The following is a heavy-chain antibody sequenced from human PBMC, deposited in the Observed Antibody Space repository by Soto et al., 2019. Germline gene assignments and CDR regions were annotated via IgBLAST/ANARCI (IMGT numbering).Heavy chain of an antibody. CDR1: GGAINNYY. Sequence: SETLSLTCTVSGGAINNYYWSWIRQPPGKGLEWIGYIYDSGSAHYNPSLESRVTISEDTSKNQFSLKLSSVTAADTAVYYCTRPLHDGCSRGSCYQDYWGQXTLVTVSS. CDR3: TRPLHDGCSRGSCYQDY. D-gene: IGHD2-15*01. J-gene: IGHJ4*02. CDR2: IYDSGSA. V-gene: IGHV4-59*01.